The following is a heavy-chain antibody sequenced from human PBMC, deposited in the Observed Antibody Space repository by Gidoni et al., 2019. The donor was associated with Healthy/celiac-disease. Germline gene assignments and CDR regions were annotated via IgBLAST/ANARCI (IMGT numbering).Heavy chain of an antibody. CDR1: GFTFSNAW. V-gene: IGHV3-15*01. D-gene: IGHD2-15*01. Sequence: EVQLVESGGGLVKPGGSLRLSCAASGFTFSNAWMSWVRQAPGKGLEWVGRIKSKTDGGRTDYAAPVKGRFTISRDDSKNTLYLQMNSLKTEDTAVYYCTTERYCSGGSCYYYYYYGMDVWGQGTTVTVSS. CDR3: TTERYCSGGSCYYYYYYGMDV. J-gene: IGHJ6*02. CDR2: IKSKTDGGRT.